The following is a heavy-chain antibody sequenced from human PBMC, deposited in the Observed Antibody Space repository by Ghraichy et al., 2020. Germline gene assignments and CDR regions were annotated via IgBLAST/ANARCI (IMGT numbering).Heavy chain of an antibody. D-gene: IGHD2-2*01. J-gene: IGHJ6*02. CDR3: ARRLVVPGASGWGYGMGV. V-gene: IGHV3-7*01. Sequence: GSLRLSCAVSGFTFSSYWMSWVRQVPGKGLEWVASIKEDGSDKSYVDSLRGRFTISRDNAKNSLYLQMSSLRAEDTAVYYCARRLVVPGASGWGYGMGVWGQGTTVTVSS. CDR1: GFTFSSYW. CDR2: IKEDGSDK.